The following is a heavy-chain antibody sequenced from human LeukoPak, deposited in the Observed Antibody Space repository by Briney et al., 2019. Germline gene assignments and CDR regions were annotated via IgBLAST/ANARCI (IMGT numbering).Heavy chain of an antibody. J-gene: IGHJ4*02. Sequence: EASVKVSCKASGYTFTGYYMHWVRQAPGQGLEWMGWININTGNPTYAQGFTGRFVFSLDTSVSTAYLQISSLKTEDTAVYYCVRGNYYVDYWGQGTLVTVSS. V-gene: IGHV7-4-1*02. D-gene: IGHD3-10*01. CDR3: VRGNYYVDY. CDR2: ININTGNP. CDR1: GYTFTGYY.